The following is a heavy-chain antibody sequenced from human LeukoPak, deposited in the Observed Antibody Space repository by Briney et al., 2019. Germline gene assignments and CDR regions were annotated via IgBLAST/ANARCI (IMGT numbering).Heavy chain of an antibody. CDR1: GGTFSSYA. D-gene: IGHD4-11*01. J-gene: IGHJ6*03. CDR3: ARDLLTVTPGTLNYYYYMDV. V-gene: IGHV1-69*13. Sequence: ASVKVSCKASGGTFSSYAISWVRQAPGQGLEWMGGIIPIIGTASYAQKFQGRVTITADESTSTAYMELSSLRSEDTAVYYCARDLLTVTPGTLNYYYYMDVWGKGTTVTASS. CDR2: IIPIIGTA.